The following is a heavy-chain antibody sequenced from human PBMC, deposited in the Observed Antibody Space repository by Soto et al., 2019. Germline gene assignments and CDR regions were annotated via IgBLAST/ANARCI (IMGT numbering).Heavy chain of an antibody. V-gene: IGHV4-59*01. J-gene: IGHJ6*02. Sequence: LSLTCTVSGGSLSSYYLIWIRQPPGKGLEWIGYIYYSGSTNYNPSLKSRVTISVDTSKNQFSLKLSSVTAADTAVYYCARAQPAAADPYYYGMDVWGQGTTVTVSS. CDR1: GGSLSSYY. D-gene: IGHD6-13*01. CDR2: IYYSGST. CDR3: ARAQPAAADPYYYGMDV.